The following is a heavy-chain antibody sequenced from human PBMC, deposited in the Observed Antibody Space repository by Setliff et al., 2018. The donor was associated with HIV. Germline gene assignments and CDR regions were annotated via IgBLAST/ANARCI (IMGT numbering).Heavy chain of an antibody. CDR3: AKVHPPDMDV. Sequence: PGGSLRLSCAASGFTFSSYGMHWVRQAPGKGLEWVAAIWYDGSNKYYADSVKGRFTISRDNSKNTLYLQMNSLRAEDTAVYYCAKVHPPDMDVWGKGTTVTVSS. V-gene: IGHV3-33*06. J-gene: IGHJ6*03. CDR2: IWYDGSNK. CDR1: GFTFSSYG.